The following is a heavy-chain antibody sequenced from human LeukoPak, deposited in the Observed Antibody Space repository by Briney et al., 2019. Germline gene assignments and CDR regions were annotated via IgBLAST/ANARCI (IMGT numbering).Heavy chain of an antibody. Sequence: PGGSLRLSCAASGFTFSDHYMSWIRQAPGKGLEWVADISSSGRTIYHADSVKGRFTISRDNAKSSLYLQMNSLRAEDTAVYYCARDEAYCSGGSCYLGLWGQGTTVTVSS. D-gene: IGHD2-15*01. CDR2: ISSSGRTI. J-gene: IGHJ6*02. V-gene: IGHV3-11*01. CDR1: GFTFSDHY. CDR3: ARDEAYCSGGSCYLGL.